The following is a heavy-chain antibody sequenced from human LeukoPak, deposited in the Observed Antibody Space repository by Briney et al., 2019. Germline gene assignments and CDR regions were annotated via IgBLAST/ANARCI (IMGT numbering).Heavy chain of an antibody. J-gene: IGHJ4*02. CDR2: IKQDGSEK. D-gene: IGHD3-22*01. CDR1: GFTFSSYW. V-gene: IGHV3-7*01. Sequence: GGSLRLSCAASGFTFSSYWMSWVRQAPGKGLEWVANIKQDGSEKYYVDSVKGRFTISRDNAKNSLYLQMNSLRAEGTAVYYCARDGDSSGYYIDYWGQGTLVTVSS. CDR3: ARDGDSSGYYIDY.